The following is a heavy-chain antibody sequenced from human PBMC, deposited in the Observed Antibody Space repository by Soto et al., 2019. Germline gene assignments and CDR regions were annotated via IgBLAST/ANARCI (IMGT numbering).Heavy chain of an antibody. Sequence: QVQLRESGPGLVKPSQTLSLTCTVSGGSISSGDYYWSWIRQPPGKGLEWIGYIYYSGSTYYNPSLKSRVTISVDTSKNQFSLKLSSVTAADTAVYYCARGSQLRYFDWLRADAFDIWGQGTMVTVSS. V-gene: IGHV4-30-4*01. D-gene: IGHD3-9*01. J-gene: IGHJ3*02. CDR3: ARGSQLRYFDWLRADAFDI. CDR2: IYYSGST. CDR1: GGSISSGDYY.